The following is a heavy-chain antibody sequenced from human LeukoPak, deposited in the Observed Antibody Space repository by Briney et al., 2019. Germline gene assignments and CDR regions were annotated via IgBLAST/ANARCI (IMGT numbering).Heavy chain of an antibody. CDR1: GGSVSSGSYY. V-gene: IGHV4-61*01. Sequence: SETLSLTCTVSGGSVSSGSYYWSWIRQPPGKGLEWIGYTYYNGGANYNPSLKSRITMSVDTSKNQFSLSLNSVTAADTAMYYCARGGSRDGYNRPLDYWGQGTLVTVSS. CDR2: TYYNGGA. J-gene: IGHJ4*02. CDR3: ARGGSRDGYNRPLDY. D-gene: IGHD5-24*01.